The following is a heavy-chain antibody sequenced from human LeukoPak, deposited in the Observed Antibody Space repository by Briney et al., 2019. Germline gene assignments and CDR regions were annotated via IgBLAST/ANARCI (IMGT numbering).Heavy chain of an antibody. CDR1: GFTFSSYA. CDR3: AKVGAAGTYFDY. V-gene: IGHV3-33*06. CDR2: IWYDGSNK. D-gene: IGHD6-13*01. Sequence: GGSLRLSCAASGFTFSSYAMSWVRQAPGKGLEWVAVIWYDGSNKYYADSVKGRFTISRDNSKNTLYLQMNSLRAEDTAVYYCAKVGAAGTYFDYWGQGTLVTVSS. J-gene: IGHJ4*02.